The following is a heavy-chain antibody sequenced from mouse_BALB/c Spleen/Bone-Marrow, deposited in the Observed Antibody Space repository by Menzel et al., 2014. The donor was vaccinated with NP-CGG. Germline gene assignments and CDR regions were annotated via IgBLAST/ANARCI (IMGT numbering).Heavy chain of an antibody. CDR1: GYSITSGYS. Sequence: VQLQQSGPDLVKPSQSLSLTCTVTGYSITSGYSWHWIRQFPGNKLERMGYIHYSDSTNYNPSLKSRISITRDTSKNQFFLQLNSVTTEDTATHYCTRRGLYYGYAMDYWGQGTSVTVSS. D-gene: IGHD1-1*02. CDR3: TRRGLYYGYAMDY. CDR2: IHYSDST. V-gene: IGHV3-1*02. J-gene: IGHJ4*01.